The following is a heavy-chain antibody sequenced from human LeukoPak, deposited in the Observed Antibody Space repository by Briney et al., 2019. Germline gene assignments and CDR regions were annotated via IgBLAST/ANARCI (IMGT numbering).Heavy chain of an antibody. CDR2: ISYSGST. CDR1: GGSINSNNYY. J-gene: IGHJ3*02. CDR3: ARIGVGVAFDI. Sequence: SETLSLTCTVSGGSINSNNYYWGWIRQPPGEGLEWIASISYSGSTYYNPSLKSRVTISVDTSKNQFSLKLSSVTAADTAVYYCARIGVGVAFDIWGQGTMVTVSS. V-gene: IGHV4-39*07.